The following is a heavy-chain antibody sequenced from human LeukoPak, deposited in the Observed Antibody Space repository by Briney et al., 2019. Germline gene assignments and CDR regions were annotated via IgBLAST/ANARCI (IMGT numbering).Heavy chain of an antibody. V-gene: IGHV4-4*07. D-gene: IGHD4-17*01. CDR3: ARDSGTTGEVKFDP. CDR2: IYSDGTI. CDR1: GGSISRYY. Sequence: RTSETLSLTCTVSGGSISRYYWSWIRQPAGKGLEWIGRIYSDGTITYNPSLQSRLTMSIDTSGNQFSLKLSFVTAADTAVYYCARDSGTTGEVKFDPWGQGTLVTVSS. J-gene: IGHJ5*02.